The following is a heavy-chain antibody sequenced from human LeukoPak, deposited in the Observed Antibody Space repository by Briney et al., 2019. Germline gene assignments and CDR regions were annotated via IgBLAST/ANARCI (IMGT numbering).Heavy chain of an antibody. J-gene: IGHJ5*02. V-gene: IGHV4-34*01. CDR2: INHSGSV. CDR1: GGSFSGYY. Sequence: SETLSLTCAANGGSFSGYYWSWIRQPPGKGLEWIGEINHSGSVNYNPSLKSRVTISVDTSKNQFSLKLSSVTAADTAVYYCARTLGPRFDPWGQGTLVTVSS. CDR3: ARTLGPRFDP.